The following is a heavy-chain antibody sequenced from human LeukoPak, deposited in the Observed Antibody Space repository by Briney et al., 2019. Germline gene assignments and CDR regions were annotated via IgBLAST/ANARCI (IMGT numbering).Heavy chain of an antibody. CDR3: ARDFPLFYYDTTGHYYFDF. D-gene: IGHD3-22*01. V-gene: IGHV3-7*01. J-gene: IGHJ4*02. CDR2: IKQDGSEK. CDR1: GFTFNTYW. Sequence: GGSLRLSCAASGFTFNTYWMSWVRQAPGKGLEWVANIKQDGSEKNYVDPVKGRFTISRDNAKNSVFLQMNSPRAEDTAVYYCARDFPLFYYDTTGHYYFDFWGQGTLVTVSS.